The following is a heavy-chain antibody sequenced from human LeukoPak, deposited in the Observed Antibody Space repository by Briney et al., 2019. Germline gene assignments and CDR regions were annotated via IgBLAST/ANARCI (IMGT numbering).Heavy chain of an antibody. CDR2: INYSGST. Sequence: SETLSLTCTVSGGSISSSSYYWGWIRQPPGRGLEWIGYINYSGSTKYNPSLKSRVIISVDTSKNQFSLRLSSVTAADTAVYYCARADSPYYSGSGRNYYYAMDVWGQGTTVTVSS. CDR3: ARADSPYYSGSGRNYYYAMDV. CDR1: GGSISSSSYY. J-gene: IGHJ6*02. D-gene: IGHD3-10*01. V-gene: IGHV4-61*05.